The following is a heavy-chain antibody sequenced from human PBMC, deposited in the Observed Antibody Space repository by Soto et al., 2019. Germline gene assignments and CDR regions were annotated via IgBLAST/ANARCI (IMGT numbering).Heavy chain of an antibody. Sequence: GESLKISDKGSGYSFTSYWIACVRQMPGKDLELMGIIYPGDSDTRYSPSFQGQVTISADKSISTAYLQWSSLKASDTAMYYCARSGLAAPWAWFEPWGQGTLLPVSS. CDR3: ARSGLAAPWAWFEP. V-gene: IGHV5-51*01. J-gene: IGHJ5*02. D-gene: IGHD6-19*01. CDR2: IYPGDSDT. CDR1: GYSFTSYW.